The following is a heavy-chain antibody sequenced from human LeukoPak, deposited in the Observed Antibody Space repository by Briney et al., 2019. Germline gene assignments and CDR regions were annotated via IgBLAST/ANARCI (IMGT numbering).Heavy chain of an antibody. CDR3: ASWEDTAMDGDY. D-gene: IGHD5-18*01. CDR2: IIPIFGIA. V-gene: IGHV1-69*02. Sequence: SVKVSCKASGGTFSSYTISWVRQAPGQGLEWMGRIIPIFGIANYAQKFQGRVTITADKSTSTAYMELSSLRSEDTAVYYCASWEDTAMDGDYWGQGTLVTVSS. CDR1: GGTFSSYT. J-gene: IGHJ4*02.